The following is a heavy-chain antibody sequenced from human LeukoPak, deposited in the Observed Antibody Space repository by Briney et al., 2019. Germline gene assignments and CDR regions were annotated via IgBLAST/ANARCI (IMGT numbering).Heavy chain of an antibody. J-gene: IGHJ4*02. CDR1: GGSISSGSYY. D-gene: IGHD5-18*01. CDR3: ATQNSPWDSYGY. Sequence: PSETLSLTCTVSGGSISSGSYYWSWIRQPPGKGLEWIGYIYYSGSTNYNPSLKSRVTISVDTSKNQFSLKLSSVTAADTAVYYCATQNSPWDSYGYWGQGTLVTVSS. V-gene: IGHV4-61*01. CDR2: IYYSGST.